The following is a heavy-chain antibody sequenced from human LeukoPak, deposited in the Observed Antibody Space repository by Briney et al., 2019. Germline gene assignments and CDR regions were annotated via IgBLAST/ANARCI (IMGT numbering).Heavy chain of an antibody. V-gene: IGHV3-23*01. CDR1: GFTFSSYA. CDR2: ISGSGGST. D-gene: IGHD1-26*01. Sequence: GGSLRPSCAASGFTFSSYAMSWVRQAPGKGLEWVSAISGSGGSTYYADSVKGRFTISRDNSKNTLYLQMNSLRAEDTAVYYCAKGKVSGSYYPFDYWGQGTLVTVSS. J-gene: IGHJ4*02. CDR3: AKGKVSGSYYPFDY.